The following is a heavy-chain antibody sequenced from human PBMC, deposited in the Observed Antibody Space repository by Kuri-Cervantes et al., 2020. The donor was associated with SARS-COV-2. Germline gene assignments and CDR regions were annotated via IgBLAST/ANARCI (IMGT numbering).Heavy chain of an antibody. V-gene: IGHV1-18*01. CDR2: ISAYNGNT. CDR1: GYTFTGYD. Sequence: ASVKVSCKASGYTFTGYDISWVRQAPGQGLEWMGWISAYNGNTNYAQKLQGRVTMTTDTSTSTAYMELRSLRSDDTAVYYCARDIVGAPYYYYYYMDVWGKGTTVTLSS. J-gene: IGHJ6*03. CDR3: ARDIVGAPYYYYYYMDV. D-gene: IGHD1-26*01.